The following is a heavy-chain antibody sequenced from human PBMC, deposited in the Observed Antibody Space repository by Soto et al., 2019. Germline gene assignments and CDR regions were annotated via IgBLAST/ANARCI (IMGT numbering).Heavy chain of an antibody. V-gene: IGHV3-33*01. J-gene: IGHJ4*02. CDR2: IWSDGSEK. D-gene: IGHD6-13*01. Sequence: GGSLRLSCAVSGLILRTYAMHWVRQAPGKGLERVAVIWSDGSEKYYADSVKGRFTISRDNSNNMLFLQMSGLRVEDTAVYFCAREAIAAAGPLDHWGPGTLVTVSS. CDR1: GLILRTYA. CDR3: AREAIAAAGPLDH.